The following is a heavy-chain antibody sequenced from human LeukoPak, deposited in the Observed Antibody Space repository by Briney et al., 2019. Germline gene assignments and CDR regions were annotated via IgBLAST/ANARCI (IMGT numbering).Heavy chain of an antibody. CDR3: AKNRLNGNCFDD. V-gene: IGHV3-21*04. J-gene: IGHJ4*02. Sequence: KTGGSLRLSCAASGFTFSSYSMNWVRQAPGKGLEWVSSISTSSSYIYYADSLKGRFTIPRDNSKNTLYLQMNSLRAEDTAVYFCAKNRLNGNCFDDWGQGTLVTVSS. CDR2: ISTSSSYI. CDR1: GFTFSSYS. D-gene: IGHD2-8*01.